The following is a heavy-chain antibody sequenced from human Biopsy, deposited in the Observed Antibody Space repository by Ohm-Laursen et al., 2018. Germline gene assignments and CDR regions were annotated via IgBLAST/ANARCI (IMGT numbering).Heavy chain of an antibody. J-gene: IGHJ6*02. Sequence: SLRLSCAASGFRFSGYHMNWVRQAPGKGLQWLAYIKSDSTTIYYADSVKGRFTISRDNAQKSLYLQMNSLRVEDTAVHYCARGRSMDVWGQGTTVTVSS. CDR3: ARGRSMDV. CDR1: GFRFSGYH. CDR2: IKSDSTTI. V-gene: IGHV3-48*04.